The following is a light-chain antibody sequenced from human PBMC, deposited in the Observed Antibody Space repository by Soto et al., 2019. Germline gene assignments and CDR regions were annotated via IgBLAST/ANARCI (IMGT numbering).Light chain of an antibody. Sequence: QSALTQPPSASGSPGQSVTISCTGTSSDVGGYNFFSWYQHPPGNAPQVIIDDVSKRPSGDPNRFSGSNSGNTASRTVAGLEAEDDADYCSWSYGVSTGYVFGTGTKVTVL. CDR2: DVS. J-gene: IGLJ1*01. CDR1: SSDVGGYNF. V-gene: IGLV2-8*01. CDR3: WSYGVSTGYV.